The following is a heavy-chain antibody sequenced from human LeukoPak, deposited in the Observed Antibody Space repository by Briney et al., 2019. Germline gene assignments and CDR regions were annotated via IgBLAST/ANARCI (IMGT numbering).Heavy chain of an antibody. Sequence: GGSLRLSCAASGFTFRSVWMSWVRQAPGKGLEWVAVVSKDTVTKFYRDSVKGRFTVSTDSSKNTVYLQMTGLRSEDTAVYYCAGDRWRGAPDYFDCWGQGTLVTVSS. CDR3: AGDRWRGAPDYFDC. V-gene: IGHV3-30*03. D-gene: IGHD1-26*01. CDR2: VSKDTVTK. CDR1: GFTFRSVW. J-gene: IGHJ4*02.